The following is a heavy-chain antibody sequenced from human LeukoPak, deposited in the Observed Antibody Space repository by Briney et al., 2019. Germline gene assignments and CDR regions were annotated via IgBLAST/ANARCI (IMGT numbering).Heavy chain of an antibody. CDR2: ISAYNGNT. J-gene: IGHJ3*02. CDR1: GYTFTSYG. V-gene: IGHV1-18*01. D-gene: IGHD3-10*01. CDR3: ARDSPESWFGELPDAFDI. Sequence: GASVNVSCKASGYTFTSYGISWVRQAPGQGREWMGWISAYNGNTNYAQKLQGRVTMTTDTSTSTAYMELRSLRSDDTAVYYCARDSPESWFGELPDAFDIWGQGTMVTVSS.